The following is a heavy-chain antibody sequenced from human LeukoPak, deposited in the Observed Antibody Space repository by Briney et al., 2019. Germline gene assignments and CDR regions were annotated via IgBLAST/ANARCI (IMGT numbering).Heavy chain of an antibody. J-gene: IGHJ4*02. CDR2: IYPGDSDT. CDR1: GYSFTSYW. D-gene: IGHD6-13*01. V-gene: IGHV5-51*01. CDR3: ARQSAAAGLDY. Sequence: GESLKISCKGSGYSFTSYWIGGVRQMLGKGLEWMGIIYPGDSDTRYSPSFQGQVTISADKSISTAYLQWSSLKASDTAMYYCARQSAAAGLDYWGQGTLVTVSS.